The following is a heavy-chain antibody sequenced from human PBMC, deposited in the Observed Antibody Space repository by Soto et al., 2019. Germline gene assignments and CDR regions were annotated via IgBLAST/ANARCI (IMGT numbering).Heavy chain of an antibody. D-gene: IGHD3-10*01. V-gene: IGHV1-69*02. CDR3: ARHPRGSGSESMGLGPWFDP. CDR1: GGTFSSYT. CDR2: IIPILGIA. J-gene: IGHJ5*02. Sequence: ASVKVSCKASGGTFSSYTISWVRQAPGQGLEWMGRIIPILGIANYAQKFQGRVTITADKSTSTAYMELSSLRSEDTAVYYCARHPRGSGSESMGLGPWFDPWGQGTLVTVSS.